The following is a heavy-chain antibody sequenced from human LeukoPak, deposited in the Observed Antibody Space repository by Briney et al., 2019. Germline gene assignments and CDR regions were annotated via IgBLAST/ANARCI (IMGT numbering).Heavy chain of an antibody. CDR1: DGSISSYY. V-gene: IGHV4-59*12. J-gene: IGHJ5*02. CDR2: IYNSGST. Sequence: SETLSLTCTVSDGSISSYYWSWIRQPPGKGLEWIGYIYNSGSTNYNPSLKSRVTISVDTSKNQFSLKLSSVTAADTAVYYCARLLRYFDWLINWFDPWGQGTLVTVSS. D-gene: IGHD3-9*01. CDR3: ARLLRYFDWLINWFDP.